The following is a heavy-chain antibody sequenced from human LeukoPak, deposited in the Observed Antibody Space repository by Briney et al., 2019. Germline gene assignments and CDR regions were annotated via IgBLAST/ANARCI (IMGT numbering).Heavy chain of an antibody. CDR1: GYTFTSYD. CDR2: MNPNSGNT. J-gene: IGHJ4*02. D-gene: IGHD6-19*01. V-gene: IGHV1-8*01. Sequence: GASVKXSCKASGYTFTSYDINWVRRATGQGLEWMGWMNPNSGNTGYAQKFQGRVTMTRNTSISTAYMELSSLRSEDTAVYCCARAGDSIAVAEDYWGQGTLVTVSS. CDR3: ARAGDSIAVAEDY.